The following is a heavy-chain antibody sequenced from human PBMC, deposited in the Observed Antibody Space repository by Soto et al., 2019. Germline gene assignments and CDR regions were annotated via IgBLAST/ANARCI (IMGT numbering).Heavy chain of an antibody. Sequence: GGSLRLSCAASGFTFSTYPMSWVRQAQGKGLAWVSGISGSGISTYYADSVKGRFTISRDNSKNTLYLQRNSLRAEDTAVYYCTKVIGPPRVTVAGTDFYYYYGMDVWGQGATVTVSS. J-gene: IGHJ6*02. CDR3: TKVIGPPRVTVAGTDFYYYYGMDV. CDR1: GFTFSTYP. V-gene: IGHV3-23*01. D-gene: IGHD6-19*01. CDR2: ISGSGIST.